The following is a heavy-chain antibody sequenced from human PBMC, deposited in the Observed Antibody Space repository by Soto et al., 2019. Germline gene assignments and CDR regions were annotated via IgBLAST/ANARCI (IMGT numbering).Heavy chain of an antibody. CDR2: ITDSSDTV. D-gene: IGHD3-3*01. J-gene: IGHJ4*02. CDR3: ARDFGHGYYLDY. Sequence: PGGSLRLSCVASGFSFSNHNMNWVRQAPGKGLEWVSYITDSSDTVHYADSVRGRFTISRDNAESSLYLQMNSLRDEDTAVYFCARDFGHGYYLDYWGRGTLVTVSS. CDR1: GFSFSNHN. V-gene: IGHV3-48*02.